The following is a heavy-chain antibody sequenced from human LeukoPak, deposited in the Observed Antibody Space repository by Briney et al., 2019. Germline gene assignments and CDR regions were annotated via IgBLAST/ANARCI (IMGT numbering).Heavy chain of an antibody. Sequence: GGSLRLSCAASGFTFSSYAMHWVRQAPGKGLEWVAVISYDGSNKYYADSVKGRFTISRDNAKNTLYLQMNSLRAEDTAVYYCAKEFNWNLLDPWGQGTLVTVSS. V-gene: IGHV3-30-3*01. CDR1: GFTFSSYA. D-gene: IGHD1-7*01. CDR2: ISYDGSNK. J-gene: IGHJ5*02. CDR3: AKEFNWNLLDP.